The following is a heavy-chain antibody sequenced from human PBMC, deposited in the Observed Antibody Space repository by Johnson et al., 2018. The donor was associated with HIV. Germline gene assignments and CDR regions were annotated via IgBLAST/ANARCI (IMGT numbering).Heavy chain of an antibody. CDR1: GFTFNTYP. J-gene: IGHJ3*02. CDR2: ISLDGGKN. V-gene: IGHV3-30*14. D-gene: IGHD6-19*01. CDR3: ARGCRGCPIVAVDI. Sequence: QVQLVESGGGLVQPGGSLSLSFIASGFTFNTYPITWVRLAPGKGLDWLPFISLDGGKNYYAAPLKGRSTFPGKNAKNSLYLQMTGLRAGDTAVYYCARGCRGCPIVAVDIWGQGTMVTVSS.